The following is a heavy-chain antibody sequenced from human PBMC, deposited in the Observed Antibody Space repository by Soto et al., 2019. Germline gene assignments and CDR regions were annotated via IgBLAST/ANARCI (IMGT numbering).Heavy chain of an antibody. CDR3: ARTPLL. Sequence: QVQLQESGPGLVKPSQTLSLTCAVSGGSISIGGYYWSWIRQHPGKGLEWIGYIYYSGSTYYNYYNPSLKSRVTISVDTSKNQFSLKLSSVTAAETAVYYCARTPLLWGHGTLVTVSS. J-gene: IGHJ4*01. V-gene: IGHV4-31*11. CDR2: IYYSGSTYYN. D-gene: IGHD1-26*01. CDR1: GGSISIGGYY.